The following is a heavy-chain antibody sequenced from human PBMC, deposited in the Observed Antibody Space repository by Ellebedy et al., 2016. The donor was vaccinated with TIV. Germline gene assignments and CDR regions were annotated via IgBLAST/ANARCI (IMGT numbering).Heavy chain of an antibody. V-gene: IGHV4-59*12. Sequence: SETLSLXCTVSGGSISSYYWSWIRQPPGKGLEWIGYIYYSGSTNYNPSLKSRVTISVDTSKNQFSLKLSSVTAADTAVYYCARARADFWSGYYRGAEYFQHWGQGTLVTVSS. CDR3: ARARADFWSGYYRGAEYFQH. J-gene: IGHJ1*01. D-gene: IGHD3-3*01. CDR2: IYYSGST. CDR1: GGSISSYY.